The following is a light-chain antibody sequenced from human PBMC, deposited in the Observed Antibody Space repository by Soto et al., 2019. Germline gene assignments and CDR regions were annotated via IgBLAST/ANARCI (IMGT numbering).Light chain of an antibody. CDR2: EGS. Sequence: QSALTQPASVSGSPGQSITISCTGTSSDVGSYNLVSWFQQHPGKAPKLMIYEGSKRPSGVSNRFSGSKSGNTASLTISGLQAEGEADYYCCSYSVTNILVVGGGTKLTVL. J-gene: IGLJ2*01. CDR3: CSYSVTNILV. CDR1: SSDVGSYNL. V-gene: IGLV2-23*01.